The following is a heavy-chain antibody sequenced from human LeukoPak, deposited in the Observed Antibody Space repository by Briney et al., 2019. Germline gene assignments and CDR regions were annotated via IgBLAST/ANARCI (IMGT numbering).Heavy chain of an antibody. Sequence: ASVKVSCKASGYSFNDYYIYWVRQAPGQGLEWMGGINPKSGGTKYAQNFQGRVTMTRDTSISTAHMELSRLRSDDTAVYYCARVSLRGYDGDHWGQGTLVTVSP. J-gene: IGHJ4*02. CDR3: ARVSLRGYDGDH. CDR2: INPKSGGT. CDR1: GYSFNDYY. D-gene: IGHD5-18*01. V-gene: IGHV1-2*02.